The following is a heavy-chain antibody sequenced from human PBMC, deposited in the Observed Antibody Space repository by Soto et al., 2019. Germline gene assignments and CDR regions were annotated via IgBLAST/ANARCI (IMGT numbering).Heavy chain of an antibody. Sequence: QVQLVQSGAEVKKPGSSVKVSCKASGGTFSSYAISWVRQAPGQGLEWMGGIIPIFGTANYPQKFQGRVTITADKSTSTAYMELSSLRAEDTAVYYCARESWSGQLVGYYYYYGMDVWGQGTTVTVSS. J-gene: IGHJ6*02. CDR3: ARESWSGQLVGYYYYYGMDV. CDR2: IIPIFGTA. CDR1: GGTFSSYA. V-gene: IGHV1-69*06. D-gene: IGHD6-6*01.